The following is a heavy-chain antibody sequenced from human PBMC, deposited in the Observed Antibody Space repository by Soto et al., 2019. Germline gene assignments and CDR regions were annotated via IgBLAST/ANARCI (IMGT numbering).Heavy chain of an antibody. Sequence: HPGGSLRLSCAASGSIISRYYMSWVRQVPEKGLEWVSIIYSTGPTFYSDSVRGRFTISRDNSKNTLYLQMNSLRVDDTAVYYCARAFGGSYDYWGQGTLVTVSS. D-gene: IGHD3-10*01. J-gene: IGHJ4*02. V-gene: IGHV3-53*01. CDR3: ARAFGGSYDY. CDR2: IYSTGPT. CDR1: GSIISRYY.